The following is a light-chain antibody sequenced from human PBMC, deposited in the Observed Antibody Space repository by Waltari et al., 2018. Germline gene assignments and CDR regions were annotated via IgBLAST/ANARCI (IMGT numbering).Light chain of an antibody. J-gene: IGLJ3*02. Sequence: QSVLTQPPSVSGAPGHRVTISCPGRSSNIAAGYAVHWYQRLPGAAPKLLIYNSFNRPAGVPDRFSGSKSGMSASLAITGLQAEDEADYYCQSYDNRLYGTRVFGGGTKLTVL. CDR1: SSNIAAGYA. CDR2: NSF. CDR3: QSYDNRLYGTRV. V-gene: IGLV1-40*01.